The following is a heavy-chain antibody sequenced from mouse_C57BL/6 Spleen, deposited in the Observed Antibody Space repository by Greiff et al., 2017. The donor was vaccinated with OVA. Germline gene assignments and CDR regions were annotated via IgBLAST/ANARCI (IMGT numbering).Heavy chain of an antibody. V-gene: IGHV10-3*01. CDR3: VRDGLYAMDY. Sequence: EVQLQQSGGGLVQPKGSLKLSCAASGFTFNTYAMHWVRQAPGKGLEWVARIRRKSSNYATYYAVSVKDRFTISRDDAQSMLYLQMNNLKTEDAAMYYCVRDGLYAMDYWGQGTSDTVSS. CDR1: GFTFNTYA. J-gene: IGHJ4*01. CDR2: IRRKSSNYAT.